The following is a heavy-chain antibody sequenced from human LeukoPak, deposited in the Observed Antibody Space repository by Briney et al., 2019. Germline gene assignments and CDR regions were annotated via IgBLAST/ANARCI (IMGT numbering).Heavy chain of an antibody. CDR2: IYYSGST. V-gene: IGHV4-39*01. D-gene: IGHD3-3*01. CDR3: ARRPQGFWSGYPPYNWFDP. CDR1: GGSISSSSYY. J-gene: IGHJ5*02. Sequence: PSETLSLTCTVSGGSISSSSYYWGWIRQPPGKGLEWIGSIYYSGSTYYNPSLKSRVTISVDTSKNQFSLKLSSVTAADTAVYYCARRPQGFWSGYPPYNWFDPWGQGTLVTVSS.